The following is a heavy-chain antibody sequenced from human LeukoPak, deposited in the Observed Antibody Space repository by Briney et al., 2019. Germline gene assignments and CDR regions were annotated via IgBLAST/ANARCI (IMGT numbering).Heavy chain of an antibody. Sequence: GESLQVSCKGSGYSFTSYWIGWVRQMPGKSLEYMGIIYPADSDTRYSPSFQGQVTISADKSISTVYLQWSSLKASDTAMYYCARVVIPAAGRYYFDYWGQGTLVTVSS. CDR3: ARVVIPAAGRYYFDY. D-gene: IGHD2-2*01. V-gene: IGHV5-51*01. CDR1: GYSFTSYW. CDR2: IYPADSDT. J-gene: IGHJ4*02.